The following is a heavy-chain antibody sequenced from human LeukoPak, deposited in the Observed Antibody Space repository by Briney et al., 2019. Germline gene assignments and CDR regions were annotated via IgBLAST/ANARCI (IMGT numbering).Heavy chain of an antibody. CDR2: IYYTGST. V-gene: IGHV4-59*08. CDR1: GGSIGSYY. D-gene: IGHD6-19*01. CDR3: ATHIAVAGTFYFDY. J-gene: IGHJ4*02. Sequence: SETLSLTCTVSGGSIGSYYWSWIRQSPGKGLDWIGYIYYTGSTDYNPSLKSRVTISVDTSKNQFSLKLSSVTAADTAVYYCATHIAVAGTFYFDYWGQGTLVTVSS.